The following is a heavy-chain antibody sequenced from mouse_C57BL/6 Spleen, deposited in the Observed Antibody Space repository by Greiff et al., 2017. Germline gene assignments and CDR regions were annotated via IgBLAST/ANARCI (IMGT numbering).Heavy chain of an antibody. Sequence: VQLQQSGPELVKPGASVKISCKASGYTFTDYYMNWVKQSHGKSLEWIGDINPNNGGTSYNQKFKGKATLTVDKSSSTAYMELRSLTSEDSAVYYCARSRGYDVGFAYWGQGTLVTVSA. CDR2: INPNNGGT. D-gene: IGHD2-2*01. J-gene: IGHJ3*01. CDR1: GYTFTDYY. V-gene: IGHV1-26*01. CDR3: ARSRGYDVGFAY.